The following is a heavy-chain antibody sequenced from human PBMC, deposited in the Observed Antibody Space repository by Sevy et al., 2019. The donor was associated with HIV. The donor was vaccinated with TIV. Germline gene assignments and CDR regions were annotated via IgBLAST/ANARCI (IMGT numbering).Heavy chain of an antibody. V-gene: IGHV3-21*01. D-gene: IGHD3-3*01. CDR2: ISFSSNYI. CDR1: GFTFSTFS. J-gene: IGHJ6*02. Sequence: GGSLRLSCAASGFTFSTFSMNWVRQAPGKGLEWVSFISFSSNYIYYADSVKGRFTISRDNAKNSLYLQMNSLRAEDTAVYYYARDPPNTIFYGMDVWGQGTTVTVSS. CDR3: ARDPPNTIFYGMDV.